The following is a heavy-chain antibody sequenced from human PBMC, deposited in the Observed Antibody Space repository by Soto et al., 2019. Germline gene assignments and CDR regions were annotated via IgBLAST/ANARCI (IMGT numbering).Heavy chain of an antibody. Sequence: GGTLRLSCAASGFTFSSYEMNWVRQAPGKGLEWVSYISSSGSTIYYADSVKGRFTISRDNAKNSLYLQMNSLRAEDTAVYYCEVTGTTYFDYWGQGTMVTVSS. J-gene: IGHJ4*02. CDR3: EVTGTTYFDY. CDR1: GFTFSSYE. CDR2: ISSSGSTI. D-gene: IGHD1-7*01. V-gene: IGHV3-48*03.